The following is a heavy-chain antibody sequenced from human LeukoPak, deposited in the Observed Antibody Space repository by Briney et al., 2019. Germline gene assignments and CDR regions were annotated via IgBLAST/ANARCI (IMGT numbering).Heavy chain of an antibody. CDR3: ARVGYSYGLDY. J-gene: IGHJ4*02. V-gene: IGHV3-48*03. D-gene: IGHD5-18*01. CDR2: ISSSGSTI. CDR1: GFTFSSYV. Sequence: GGSLRLSCAASGFTFSSYVMNWVRQAPGKGLEWVSYISSSGSTIYYADSVKGRFTISRDNAKNSLYLQMNSLRAEDTAVYYCARVGYSYGLDYWGQGTLVTVSS.